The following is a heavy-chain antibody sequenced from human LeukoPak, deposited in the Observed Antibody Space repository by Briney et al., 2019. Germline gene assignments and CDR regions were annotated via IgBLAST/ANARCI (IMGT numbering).Heavy chain of an antibody. CDR2: ISWDGGST. J-gene: IGHJ4*02. CDR3: AKGFGNALDY. V-gene: IGHV3-43D*04. D-gene: IGHD4-23*01. Sequence: GGSLRLSCAASGFTFDDYAMHWVRQAPGKGLEWVSLISWDGGSTYYADSVKGRFTISRDNSKNSLYLQMNSLRAEGTALYYCAKGFGNALDYWGQGTLVTVSS. CDR1: GFTFDDYA.